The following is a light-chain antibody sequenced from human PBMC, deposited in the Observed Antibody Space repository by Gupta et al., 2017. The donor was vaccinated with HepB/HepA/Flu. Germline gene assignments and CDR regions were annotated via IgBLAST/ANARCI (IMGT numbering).Light chain of an antibody. CDR1: QSVSSNY. J-gene: IGKJ4*01. Sequence: EIVLTQSPGTLSLSPGERATLSCRASQSVSSNYLAWYQQKPGKAPKLLIYGASSRATGIPDRFSDSGSGTDFTLTISRLEPEDFAVYYCQQYSSSPLTFGGGTNVEIK. CDR2: GAS. V-gene: IGKV3-20*01. CDR3: QQYSSSPLT.